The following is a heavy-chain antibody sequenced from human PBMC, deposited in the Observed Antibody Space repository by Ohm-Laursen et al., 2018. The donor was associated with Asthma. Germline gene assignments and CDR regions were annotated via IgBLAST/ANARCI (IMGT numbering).Heavy chain of an antibody. D-gene: IGHD1-26*01. CDR2: IYYNGFT. CDR3: ARSGTYSNDWFDP. Sequence: SDTLSLTCTVSGDSISRGDYYWSWIRQHPGKGLEWIAYIYYNGFTNYNPSLKSRVTISVDTSKNQFSLNLNSVSATDTAVYFCARSGTYSNDWFDPWGQGTLVIVSS. V-gene: IGHV4-30-4*02. J-gene: IGHJ5*02. CDR1: GDSISRGDYY.